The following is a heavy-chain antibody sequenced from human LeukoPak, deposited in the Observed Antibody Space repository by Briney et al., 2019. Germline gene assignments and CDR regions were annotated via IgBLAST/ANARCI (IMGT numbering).Heavy chain of an antibody. CDR1: GFTCSSYA. CDR3: AKGYSSGWWGYYFDY. D-gene: IGHD6-19*01. CDR2: ISGSGGST. Sequence: GGSLRLSCAASGFTCSSYAMTWVRQAPGKGLEWVSGISGSGGSTYYADSVKGRFTISRDTSKNTLYLQMNSLRAEDTAVYYCAKGYSSGWWGYYFDYWGQGTLVTVSS. V-gene: IGHV3-23*01. J-gene: IGHJ4*02.